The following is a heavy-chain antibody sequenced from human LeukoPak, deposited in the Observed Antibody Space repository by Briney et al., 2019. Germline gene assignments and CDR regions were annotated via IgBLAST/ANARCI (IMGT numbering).Heavy chain of an antibody. Sequence: SETLSLTCSVSGAFLTIYYWNCIRQPAGKGLEWIGRYTSGTTTHNPSLKSQFTMSIDTSKNQISLKLTSVTAADTAVYYCATGDHSFDNWGQGILVTVTP. CDR3: ATGDHSFDN. CDR1: GAFLTIYY. CDR2: YTSGTT. J-gene: IGHJ4*02. V-gene: IGHV4-4*07.